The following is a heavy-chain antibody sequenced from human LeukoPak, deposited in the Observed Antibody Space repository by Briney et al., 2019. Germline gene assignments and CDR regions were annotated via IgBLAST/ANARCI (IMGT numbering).Heavy chain of an antibody. CDR2: ISGSGGST. D-gene: IGHD4-11*01. J-gene: IGHJ6*02. CDR1: GFTFSSYA. Sequence: GGSLRLSCAASGFTFSSYAMSWVRQAPGKRLEWVSAISGSGGSTYYADSVKGRFTISRDNSKNTLYLQMNSLRAEDTAVYYCAKALTTAYYYYGMDVWGQGTTVTVSS. V-gene: IGHV3-23*01. CDR3: AKALTTAYYYYGMDV.